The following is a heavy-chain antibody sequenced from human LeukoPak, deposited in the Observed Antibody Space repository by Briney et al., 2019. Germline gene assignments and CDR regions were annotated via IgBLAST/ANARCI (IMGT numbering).Heavy chain of an antibody. V-gene: IGHV1-46*01. D-gene: IGHD5-12*01. CDR1: GYTFTSYY. CDR2: INPSGGST. CDR3: ARDAEIVATAGFDY. J-gene: IGHJ4*02. Sequence: ASVKVSCKASGYTFTSYYMHWVRQAPGQGLEWMGIINPSGGSTSYAQKFQGRVTITADKSTSTAYMELSSLRSEDTAVYYCARDAEIVATAGFDYWGQGTLVTVSS.